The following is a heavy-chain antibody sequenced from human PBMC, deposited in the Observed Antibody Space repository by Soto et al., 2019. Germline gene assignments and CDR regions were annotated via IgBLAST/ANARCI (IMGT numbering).Heavy chain of an antibody. D-gene: IGHD3-16*01. Sequence: GGSLRLPCAASGFTFSSYAMHWVRQAPGKGLEYVSAISSNGGSTYYANSVKGRFTISRDNSKNTLYLQMGSLRAEDMAVYYCAREGGGYYFDYWGQGTLVTVSS. J-gene: IGHJ4*02. CDR1: GFTFSSYA. V-gene: IGHV3-64*01. CDR2: ISSNGGST. CDR3: AREGGGYYFDY.